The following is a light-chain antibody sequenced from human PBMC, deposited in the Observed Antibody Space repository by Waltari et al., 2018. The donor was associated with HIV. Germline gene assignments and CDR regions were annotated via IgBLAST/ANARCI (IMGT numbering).Light chain of an antibody. V-gene: IGKV3-11*01. CDR2: DAD. CDR1: HILDTK. J-gene: IGKJ2*01. Sequence: EVVLTQSPAILSLSPGDRATLSCRANHILDTKVAWYQQKPGQAPRLLMYDADKRATGIPARFTGSGSGTEFTLTISSLEPEDSGLYYCQRRSTWPPPTFGQGTKLE. CDR3: QRRSTWPPPT.